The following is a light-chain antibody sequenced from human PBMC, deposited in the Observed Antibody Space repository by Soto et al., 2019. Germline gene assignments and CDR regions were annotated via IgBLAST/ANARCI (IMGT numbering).Light chain of an antibody. Sequence: AIQMTQSPSSLSASVGDTVTFTCRASQAIRNDLGWFQQRPGKPPKLLIYGISILQTGVPSRFSGSGSGTDFPLTISGLQPEDFATYYCLHDAPFPYSFGQGTRLEI. V-gene: IGKV1-6*01. CDR1: QAIRND. CDR2: GIS. CDR3: LHDAPFPYS. J-gene: IGKJ2*03.